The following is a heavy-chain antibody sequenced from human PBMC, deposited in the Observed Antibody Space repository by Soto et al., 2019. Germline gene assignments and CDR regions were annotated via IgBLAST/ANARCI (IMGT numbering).Heavy chain of an antibody. D-gene: IGHD6-19*01. Sequence: QVTLKESGPVLVKPTETLTLTCTVSGFSLSNARMGVSWIRQPPGKALEWLAHIFSNDEKSYSTSLKSRLTIAKDTSKSQVVLTMTNMDPVDTATYYCARTPLGSGWDNWFDPWGQGTLVTVSS. V-gene: IGHV2-26*01. CDR3: ARTPLGSGWDNWFDP. CDR1: GFSLSNARMG. J-gene: IGHJ5*02. CDR2: IFSNDEK.